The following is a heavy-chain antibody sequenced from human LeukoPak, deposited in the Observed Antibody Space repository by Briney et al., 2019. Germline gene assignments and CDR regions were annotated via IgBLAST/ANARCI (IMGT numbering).Heavy chain of an antibody. D-gene: IGHD2-2*01. CDR1: GGSFSGYY. V-gene: IGHV4-34*01. Sequence: ETLSLTCAVYGGSFSGYYWSWIRQPPGKGLEWIGEINHSGSTNYNPSLKSRVTISVDTSKNQFSLKLSSVTAADTAVYYCARAGDCSSTSCNSWFDHWGQGTLVTVSS. J-gene: IGHJ5*02. CDR2: INHSGST. CDR3: ARAGDCSSTSCNSWFDH.